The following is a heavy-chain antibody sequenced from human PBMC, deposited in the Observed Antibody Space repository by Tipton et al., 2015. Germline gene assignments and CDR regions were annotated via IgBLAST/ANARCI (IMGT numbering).Heavy chain of an antibody. CDR2: ISASSRYI. Sequence: SLRLSCTASGFTFSSYSINWLRQAPGKGLQWVSSISASSRYIYYADSVKGRFTVSRDNANNSLFLQMTSLRADDTAVYFCARGNPTVTNVPHYFDSWGQVTLVTVSS. J-gene: IGHJ4*02. CDR3: ARGNPTVTNVPHYFDS. V-gene: IGHV3-21*06. D-gene: IGHD4-17*01. CDR1: GFTFSSYS.